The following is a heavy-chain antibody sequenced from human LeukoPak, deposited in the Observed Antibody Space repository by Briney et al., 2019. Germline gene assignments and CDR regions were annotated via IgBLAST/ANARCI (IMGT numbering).Heavy chain of an antibody. CDR3: ARDRAYSGSYFFDY. D-gene: IGHD1-26*01. Sequence: ASVRVSCKASGYTFTSYYMHWVRQALGQGLEWMGIINPNVGSTSYAQRFQGRVAMTRDTSTSTAYMELSSLRSEDTALYYCARDRAYSGSYFFDYWGQGTLVTVSS. CDR1: GYTFTSYY. J-gene: IGHJ4*02. V-gene: IGHV1-46*01. CDR2: INPNVGST.